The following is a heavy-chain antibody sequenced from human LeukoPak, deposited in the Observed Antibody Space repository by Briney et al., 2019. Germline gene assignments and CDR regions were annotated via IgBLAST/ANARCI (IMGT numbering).Heavy chain of an antibody. Sequence: SETLSLTCTVSGGSISSSSYYWGWIRQPPGRGLEWIGSIYYSGSTYYNPSLKSRVTISVDTSKNQFSLKLCSVTAADTAVYYCARLTYDILTGWVWFDPWGQGTLVTVSS. CDR2: IYYSGST. V-gene: IGHV4-39*07. CDR1: GGSISSSSYY. D-gene: IGHD3-9*01. CDR3: ARLTYDILTGWVWFDP. J-gene: IGHJ5*02.